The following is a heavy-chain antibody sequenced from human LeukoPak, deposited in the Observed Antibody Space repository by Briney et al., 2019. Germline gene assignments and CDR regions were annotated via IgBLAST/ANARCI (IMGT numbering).Heavy chain of an antibody. CDR1: GGSISSTSYY. CDR3: ASGVRGYSGYDLLDYFDY. Sequence: PSETLSLTCTVSGGSISSTSYYWGWIRQPPGKGLEWIGSIYYSGSTYCNPSLKSRVTISVDTSKNHFSLKLSSVTAAETAVYNCASGVRGYSGYDLLDYFDYWGQGTLVTVSS. D-gene: IGHD5-12*01. J-gene: IGHJ4*02. CDR2: IYYSGST. V-gene: IGHV4-39*02.